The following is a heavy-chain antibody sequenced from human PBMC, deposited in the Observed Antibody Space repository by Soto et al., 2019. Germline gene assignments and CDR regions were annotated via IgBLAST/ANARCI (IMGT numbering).Heavy chain of an antibody. CDR1: VFTFSSYA. D-gene: IGHD5-18*01. CDR3: AKDRIPAMAYFDY. Sequence: PWWSLRLSCSASVFTFSSYAMSWFRQAPGKGLEWVSAISGSGGSTYYADSVKGRFTISRDNSKNTLYLQMNSLRAEDTAVYYCAKDRIPAMAYFDYWGQGTLVTVSS. V-gene: IGHV3-23*01. CDR2: ISGSGGST. J-gene: IGHJ4*02.